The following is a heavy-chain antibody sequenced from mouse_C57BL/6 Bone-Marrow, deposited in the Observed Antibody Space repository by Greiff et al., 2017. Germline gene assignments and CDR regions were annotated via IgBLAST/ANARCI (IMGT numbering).Heavy chain of an antibody. D-gene: IGHD2-3*01. CDR2: ISSGGSYT. J-gene: IGHJ2*01. CDR3: ARRMAPFDY. CDR1: GFTFSSYG. V-gene: IGHV5-6*02. Sequence: EVKLVESGGDLVKPGGSLKLSCAASGFTFSSYGMSWVRQTPDTRLEWVATISSGGSYTYYPDSVKGRFTISRDNAKNTLYLQMSSLKSEDTAMYYCARRMAPFDYWGQGTTLTVSS.